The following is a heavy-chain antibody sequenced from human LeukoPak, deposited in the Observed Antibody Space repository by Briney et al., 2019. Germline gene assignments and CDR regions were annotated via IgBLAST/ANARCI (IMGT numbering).Heavy chain of an antibody. CDR3: ARDRNYDSRYFDY. D-gene: IGHD3-22*01. J-gene: IGHJ4*02. V-gene: IGHV4-59*01. Sequence: SETLSLTCTVSGGPISSYYWSWIRQPPGKGLEWIGYIYYSGSTNYNPSLKSRVTISVDTSKNQFSLKLSSVTAADTAVYYCARDRNYDSRYFDYWGQGTLVTVSS. CDR2: IYYSGST. CDR1: GGPISSYY.